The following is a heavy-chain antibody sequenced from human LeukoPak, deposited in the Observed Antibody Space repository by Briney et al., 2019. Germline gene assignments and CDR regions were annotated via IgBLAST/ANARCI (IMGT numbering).Heavy chain of an antibody. CDR1: GCTFTSYD. J-gene: IGHJ4*02. CDR3: ARGAPLRYFDWSQDDY. D-gene: IGHD3-9*01. V-gene: IGHV1-8*03. CDR2: INPNSDNT. Sequence: ASVKVSCKASGCTFTSYDVHWVRQATGQGLEWMGWINPNSDNTDYAQKFQGRVTITRDTSISTAYMELSSLRSEDTAVYYCARGAPLRYFDWSQDDYWGQGTLVTVSS.